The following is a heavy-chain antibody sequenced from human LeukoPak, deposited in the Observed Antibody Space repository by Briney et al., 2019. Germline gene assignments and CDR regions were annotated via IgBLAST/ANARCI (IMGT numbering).Heavy chain of an antibody. CDR2: MYYSGST. V-gene: IGHV4-39*02. Sequence: SETLSLTCNVSGGAVTGSTYYWAWLRQPPGKGLEWIGSMYYSGSTFYTPCLKSRVTISVDPSKTHFSLKLTSVTAADTATYYCARHYYDNTGYYYLDYWGQGTLVTVSS. CDR3: ARHYYDNTGYYYLDY. CDR1: GGAVTGSTYY. J-gene: IGHJ4*02. D-gene: IGHD3-22*01.